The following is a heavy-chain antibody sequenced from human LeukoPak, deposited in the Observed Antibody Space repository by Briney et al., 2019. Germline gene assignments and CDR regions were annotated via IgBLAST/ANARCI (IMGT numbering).Heavy chain of an antibody. J-gene: IGHJ4*02. CDR2: INPNTGCT. CDR1: GYTFTGYY. Sequence: ASVKVSRKASGYTFTGYYMHWVRQAPGQGCEGMGWINPNTGCTKYAQIFQGRVTMTRDTSISTAYMELSGLRSDVTAVYYCASYPRYSSSPPFDYWGQGTLVTVSS. V-gene: IGHV1-2*02. CDR3: ASYPRYSSSPPFDY. D-gene: IGHD6-6*01.